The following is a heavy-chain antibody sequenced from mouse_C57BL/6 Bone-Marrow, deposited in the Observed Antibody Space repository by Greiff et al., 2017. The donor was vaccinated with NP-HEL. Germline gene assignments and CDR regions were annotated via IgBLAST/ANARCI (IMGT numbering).Heavy chain of an antibody. CDR1: GFTFTDYY. CDR3: ASSPWFAY. Sequence: EVKVVESGGGLVQPGGSLSLSCAASGFTFTDYYMSWVRQPPGKALEWLGFIRNKANGYTTEYSAYVKGRFTISRDNSQSILYLHMNALRAEDSATYYCASSPWFAYWGQGTLVTVSA. J-gene: IGHJ3*01. CDR2: IRNKANGYTT. V-gene: IGHV7-3*01.